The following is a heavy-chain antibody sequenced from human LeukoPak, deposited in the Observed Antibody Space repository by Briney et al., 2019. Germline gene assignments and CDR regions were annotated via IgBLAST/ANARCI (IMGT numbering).Heavy chain of an antibody. J-gene: IGHJ4*02. D-gene: IGHD3-10*01. CDR3: AREKAVFDGSGSYYFDD. CDR1: GFTFSSYE. Sequence: GGSLRLSCAASGFTFSSYEMNWVRQAPGKGLEWVSYISSSGSPIYYADSVKGRFTISRDNAKNSLYLQMNSLRAEDTAVYYCAREKAVFDGSGSYYFDDWGQGTLVTVSS. CDR2: ISSSGSPI. V-gene: IGHV3-48*03.